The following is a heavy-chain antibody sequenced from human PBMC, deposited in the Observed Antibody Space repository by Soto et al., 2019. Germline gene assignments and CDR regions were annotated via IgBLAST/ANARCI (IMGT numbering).Heavy chain of an antibody. CDR2: IIPIFGTA. CDR1: GGTLSSYA. Sequence: QVQLVQSGAEVKKPGSSVKVSCKASGGTLSSYAISWVRQAPGQGLEWMGGIIPIFGTANYAQKFQGRVTITADESTSTAYMELSSLRSEDTAVYYCAREQLVDYAGYYYYYGMDVWVQGTTVTVSS. CDR3: AREQLVDYAGYYYYYGMDV. J-gene: IGHJ6*02. D-gene: IGHD6-6*01. V-gene: IGHV1-69*01.